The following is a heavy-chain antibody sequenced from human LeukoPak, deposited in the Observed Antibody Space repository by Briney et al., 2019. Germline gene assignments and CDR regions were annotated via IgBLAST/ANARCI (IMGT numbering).Heavy chain of an antibody. CDR2: INHSGST. CDR3: ARRSSSAIDY. J-gene: IGHJ4*02. Sequence: SETLSLTCAVYGGSFSGYYWSWIRQPPGKGLEWIGEINHSGSTNYNPSLKSRVTISVDTSKNQFSLKLSSVTAADTAVYYCARRSSSAIDYWGQGTLVTDSS. CDR1: GGSFSGYY. V-gene: IGHV4-34*01. D-gene: IGHD6-6*01.